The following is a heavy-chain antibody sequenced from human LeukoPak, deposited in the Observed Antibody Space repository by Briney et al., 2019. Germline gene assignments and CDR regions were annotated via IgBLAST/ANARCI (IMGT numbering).Heavy chain of an antibody. Sequence: PGRSLRLSCAASGFTFDDYAMHWVRQAPGKGLEWVSGISWNSGSIGYADSVKGRFTISRDNAKNSLYLQMNSLRAEDTALYYCAKDKSSGYYYFDYWGRGTLVTVSS. J-gene: IGHJ4*02. CDR3: AKDKSSGYYYFDY. D-gene: IGHD3-22*01. CDR1: GFTFDDYA. CDR2: ISWNSGSI. V-gene: IGHV3-9*01.